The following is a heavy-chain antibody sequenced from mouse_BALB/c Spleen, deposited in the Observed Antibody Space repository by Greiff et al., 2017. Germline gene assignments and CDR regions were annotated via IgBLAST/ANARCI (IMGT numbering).Heavy chain of an antibody. CDR1: GYSFTGYY. V-gene: IGHV1S34*01. D-gene: IGHD2-1*01. J-gene: IGHJ2*01. Sequence: LVKPGASVKISCKASGYSFTGYYMHWVKQSPGKSLEWIGYISCCSGATSYNQKFKGKTTFTVDTSSSTAYMQFNSLTSEDSAVYYCARGGIYYGKYGYYVDYWGQGTTLTVSS. CDR3: ARGGIYYGKYGYYVDY. CDR2: ISCCSGAT.